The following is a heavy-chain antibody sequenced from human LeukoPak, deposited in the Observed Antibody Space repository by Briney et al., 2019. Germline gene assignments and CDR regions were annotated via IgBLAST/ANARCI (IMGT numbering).Heavy chain of an antibody. D-gene: IGHD2-8*01. Sequence: SETLSLTCTVSGTSTTSYYWNWIRQAPGQGPEWIGYGHYSGNTKYNPPLKSRVTISVDTSKNQFSLRLSSVTAADTAVYFCAKWASDNRAFDLWGRGTLVTVSS. J-gene: IGHJ4*02. CDR2: GHYSGNT. V-gene: IGHV4-59*08. CDR3: AKWASDNRAFDL. CDR1: GTSTTSYY.